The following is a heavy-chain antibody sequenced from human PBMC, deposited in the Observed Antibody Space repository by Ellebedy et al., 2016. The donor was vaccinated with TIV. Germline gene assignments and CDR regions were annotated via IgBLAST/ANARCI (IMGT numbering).Heavy chain of an antibody. V-gene: IGHV1-24*01. CDR3: AARYYYDSSRPFDY. Sequence: ASVKVSCXVSGYTLTELSMHWVRQAPGKGLEWMGGFDPEDGETIYAQKFQGRVTMTEDTSTDTAYMELSSLRSEDTAVYYCAARYYYDSSRPFDYWGQGTLVTVSS. J-gene: IGHJ4*02. CDR2: FDPEDGET. CDR1: GYTLTELS. D-gene: IGHD3-22*01.